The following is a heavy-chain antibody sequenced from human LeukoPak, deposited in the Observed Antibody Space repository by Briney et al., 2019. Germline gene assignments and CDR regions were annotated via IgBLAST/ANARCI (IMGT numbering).Heavy chain of an antibody. Sequence: KPGGSLRLSCAASGSTFSSYSMNWVRQAPGKGLEWVSSISSSSSYIYYADSVKGRFTISRDNAKNSLYPQMNSLRAEDTAVYYCASLEDYYYYMDVWGTGTTVTVSS. CDR1: GSTFSSYS. V-gene: IGHV3-21*01. J-gene: IGHJ6*03. CDR2: ISSSSSYI. CDR3: ASLEDYYYYMDV. D-gene: IGHD3-3*01.